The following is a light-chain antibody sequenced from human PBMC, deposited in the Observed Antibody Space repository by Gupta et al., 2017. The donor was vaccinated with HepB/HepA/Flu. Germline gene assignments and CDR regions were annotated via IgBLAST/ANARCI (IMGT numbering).Light chain of an antibody. Sequence: SSELTQPPSVSVSPGKTASITCAGDKLGDKYACWYQQKPGQSPVLVIYQDSKRPAGIPERFSGSNAGNTATLTISGTQAMDEADYYCQAGDSSTYVVFGGGTKLTVL. CDR1: KLGDKY. J-gene: IGLJ2*01. V-gene: IGLV3-1*01. CDR2: QDS. CDR3: QAGDSSTYVV.